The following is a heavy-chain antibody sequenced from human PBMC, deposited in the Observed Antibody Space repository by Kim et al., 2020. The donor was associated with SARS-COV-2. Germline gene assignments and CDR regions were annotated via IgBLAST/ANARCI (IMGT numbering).Heavy chain of an antibody. D-gene: IGHD3-3*01. CDR3: AKDPYYDFWSGYYFDY. Sequence: SVKGRFTISRDHHKNTLYLQMNSLGAEDTAVYYCAKDPYYDFWSGYYFDYWGQGTLVTVSS. V-gene: IGHV3-23*01. J-gene: IGHJ4*02.